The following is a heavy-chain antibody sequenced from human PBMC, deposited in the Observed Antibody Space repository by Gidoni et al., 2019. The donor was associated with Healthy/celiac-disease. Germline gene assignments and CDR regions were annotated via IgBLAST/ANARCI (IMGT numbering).Heavy chain of an antibody. CDR2: IYYSGST. CDR1: GGLLSSGGYY. V-gene: IGHV4-31*01. D-gene: IGHD3-16*02. Sequence: QVQLPESGPGLVKPSQTLSLTGTVSGGLLSSGGYYWSRIRQHPGKGMEWVGYIYYSGSTYYNPSLKSLVTISVDTSKNQFSLKLSSVTAADTAVYYCARGRKDYDYVWGSYRIDAFDIWGQGTMVTVSS. J-gene: IGHJ3*02. CDR3: ARGRKDYDYVWGSYRIDAFDI.